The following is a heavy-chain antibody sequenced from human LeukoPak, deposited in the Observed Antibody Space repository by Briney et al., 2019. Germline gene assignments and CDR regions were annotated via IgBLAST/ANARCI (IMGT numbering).Heavy chain of an antibody. J-gene: IGHJ4*02. CDR2: ISWNSASV. Sequence: PGGSLRLSCEASGFTFDDYGMHWVRQAPGKGLEWVSTISWNSASVGYVDSVKGRFTISRDNAKKTLYLQMNTLRAEDTAVYYCARERDGRFFDYWGQGTLVTVSS. V-gene: IGHV3-9*01. CDR3: ARERDGRFFDY. D-gene: IGHD5-24*01. CDR1: GFTFDDYG.